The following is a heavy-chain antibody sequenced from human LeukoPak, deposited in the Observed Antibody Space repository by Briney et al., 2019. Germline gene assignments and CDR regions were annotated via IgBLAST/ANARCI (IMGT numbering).Heavy chain of an antibody. Sequence: GGSLRLSCAASGFTFSSYGMHWVRQAPGKGLEWVAVISYDGSNKYYADSVKGRFTISRDNSKNTLYLQMNSLRAEDTAVYYCAKTAGWDMNYYDSSSRDYWGQGTLVTVSS. CDR3: AKTAGWDMNYYDSSSRDY. CDR1: GFTFSSYG. CDR2: ISYDGSNK. J-gene: IGHJ4*02. V-gene: IGHV3-30*18. D-gene: IGHD3-22*01.